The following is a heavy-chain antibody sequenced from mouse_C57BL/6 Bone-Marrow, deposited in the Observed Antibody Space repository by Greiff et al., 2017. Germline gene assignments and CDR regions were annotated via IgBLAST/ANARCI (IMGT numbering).Heavy chain of an antibody. D-gene: IGHD1-3*01. CDR1: GYTFTDHT. CDR3: ARRAGSVNRWDFDV. J-gene: IGHJ1*03. V-gene: IGHV1-78*01. CDR2: IYPGDGST. Sequence: VQLQQSDAELVKPGASVKISCKVSGYTFTDHTIHWVKQRPEQGLEWIGYIYPGDGSTKYNEKFKGKATLTADKSSRTAYMQLNSLTSEDSAVYFCARRAGSVNRWDFDVWGTGTTVTVSS.